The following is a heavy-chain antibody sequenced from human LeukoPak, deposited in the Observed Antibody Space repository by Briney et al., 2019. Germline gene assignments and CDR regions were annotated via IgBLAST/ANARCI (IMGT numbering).Heavy chain of an antibody. V-gene: IGHV3-7*05. CDR2: INQDGSEK. J-gene: IGHJ4*02. CDR3: ARDKAYGDSEDY. Sequence: PGGSLRLSCAASGFTFNIYWMSWVRQAPRKGLEWVANINQDGSEKYCVDSVKGRFTISRDNAKNSLYLHMNSLRAEDTAVYYCARDKAYGDSEDYWGQGTLVTVSS. D-gene: IGHD4-17*01. CDR1: GFTFNIYW.